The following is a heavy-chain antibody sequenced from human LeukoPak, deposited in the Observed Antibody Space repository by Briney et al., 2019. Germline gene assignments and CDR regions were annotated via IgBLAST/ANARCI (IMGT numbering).Heavy chain of an antibody. CDR2: IYYSGST. Sequence: SETLSLTCTVSGGSISGYYWTWIRQPPGKGLEYTGYIYYSGSTNHNPPLKSRVTISVDTSKNQFSLKLSSVTAADTAVYYCARGRYTFDYWGQGTLVTVSS. CDR3: ARGRYTFDY. J-gene: IGHJ4*02. V-gene: IGHV4-59*01. CDR1: GGSISGYY. D-gene: IGHD1-1*01.